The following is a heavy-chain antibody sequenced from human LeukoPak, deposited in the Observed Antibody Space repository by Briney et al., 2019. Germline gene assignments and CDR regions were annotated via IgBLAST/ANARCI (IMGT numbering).Heavy chain of an antibody. D-gene: IGHD3-16*02. J-gene: IGHJ4*02. CDR3: ARDAYDYVWGSYRQYFDY. CDR1: GGSISSYY. V-gene: IGHV4-4*07. CDR2: IYTSGST. Sequence: SETLSLTCTVSGGSISSYYWSWIRQPAGKGLEWIGRIYTSGSTNYNPSLKSRVTMSVDTSKNQFSPKLSSVTAADTAVYYCARDAYDYVWGSYRQYFDYWGQGTLVTVSS.